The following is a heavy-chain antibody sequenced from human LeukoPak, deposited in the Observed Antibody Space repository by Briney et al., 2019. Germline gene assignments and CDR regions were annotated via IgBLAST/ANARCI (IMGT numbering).Heavy chain of an antibody. CDR2: IYPGDSDT. D-gene: IGHD6-6*01. Sequence: GESLQISCKGSGFSFNTYWIGWVRQMPGKGLEWMGIIYPGDSDTRYSPSFQGQVTISADKSLSTAYLQWGSLKASDTAMYYCAREGRSSSPMDYWGQGTLVTVSS. CDR1: GFSFNTYW. CDR3: AREGRSSSPMDY. V-gene: IGHV5-51*01. J-gene: IGHJ4*02.